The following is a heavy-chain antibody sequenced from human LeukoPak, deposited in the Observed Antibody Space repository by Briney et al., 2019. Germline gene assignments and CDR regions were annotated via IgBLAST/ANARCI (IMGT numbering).Heavy chain of an antibody. J-gene: IGHJ4*02. CDR2: VYNSGST. V-gene: IGHV4-61*02. D-gene: IGHD3-10*01. CDR1: GGSICRGSYY. Sequence: PSQTLSLTCIVSGGSICRGSYYWNWIRQPAGKGLEWMGRVYNSGSTNYNPSLKSRVTISTDMSKNQFSLKLSSVTAADTAVYYCARQTFGALYFDSWGQGTLAIVSS. CDR3: ARQTFGALYFDS.